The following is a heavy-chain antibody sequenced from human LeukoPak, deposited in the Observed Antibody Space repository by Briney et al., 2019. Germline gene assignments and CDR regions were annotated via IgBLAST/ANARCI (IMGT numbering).Heavy chain of an antibody. CDR1: GYTFTSYG. D-gene: IGHD5-12*01. J-gene: IGHJ5*02. CDR3: AGDNSVGDSAWWFDP. CDR2: INPSGDNT. V-gene: IGHV1-46*01. Sequence: ASVKVSCKASGYTFTSYGISWVRQAPGQGLEWMGIINPSGDNTWYAQKFQGRVTMTRDMATSTDYMEVSSLRSEDTAVYYCAGDNSVGDSAWWFDPWGQGTLVTVSS.